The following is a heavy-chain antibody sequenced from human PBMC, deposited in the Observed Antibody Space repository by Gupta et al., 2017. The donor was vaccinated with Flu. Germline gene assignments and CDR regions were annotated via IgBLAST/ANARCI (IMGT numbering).Heavy chain of an antibody. J-gene: IGHJ4*02. D-gene: IGHD6-19*01. CDR3: ARGGTPNSSGWGDFDY. CDR2: IWYDGSNK. V-gene: IGHV3-33*01. CDR1: GFTCSSYG. Sequence: QVQLVESGGGVVQPGRSLRLSCAASGFTCSSYGMHWVRQAPGKGLEWVAVIWYDGSNKYYADSVKGRFTISRDNSKNTLYLQMNSLRAEDTAVYYCARGGTPNSSGWGDFDYWGQGTLVTVSS.